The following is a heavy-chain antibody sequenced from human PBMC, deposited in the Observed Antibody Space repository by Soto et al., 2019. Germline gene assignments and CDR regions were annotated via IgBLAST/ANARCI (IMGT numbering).Heavy chain of an antibody. CDR1: GGSISSSSYY. D-gene: IGHD6-13*01. CDR2: IYYSGST. J-gene: IGHJ5*02. V-gene: IGHV4-39*01. Sequence: SETLSLTCTVSGGSISSSSYYWGWIRQPPGKGLEWIGSIYYSGSTYYNPSLKSRVTISVDTSKNQFSLKLSSVTAADTAVYYCARHWIAAELLGWGRETLFDPWGQGTLVTVSS. CDR3: ARHWIAAELLGWGRETLFDP.